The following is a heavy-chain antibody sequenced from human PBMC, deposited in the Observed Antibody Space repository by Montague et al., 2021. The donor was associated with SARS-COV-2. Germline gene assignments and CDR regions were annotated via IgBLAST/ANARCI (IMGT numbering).Heavy chain of an antibody. J-gene: IGHJ4*02. V-gene: IGHV3-33*08. Sequence: SLRLSCAASGFTFSSYAMSWVRQAPGKGLEWVAVIWYDGSNKYYXDSVKGRFTISRDNSKNTLYLQMNSLRAEDTAVYYCARETVAAGIDYWGQGTLVTVSS. CDR2: IWYDGSNK. D-gene: IGHD6-13*01. CDR3: ARETVAAGIDY. CDR1: GFTFSSYA.